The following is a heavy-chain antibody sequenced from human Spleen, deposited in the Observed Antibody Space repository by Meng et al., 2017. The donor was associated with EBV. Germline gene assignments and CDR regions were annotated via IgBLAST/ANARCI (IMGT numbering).Heavy chain of an antibody. Sequence: QVQLQQGGAGLLKPSXXXXLXGXVYSESFSDYYWSWIRQPPGKGLEWIGEINHSGSTNYNTSLKSRVTISVDTSKNHFSLKLSSVTAADTAVYYCARSPGAVAEDWYFDLWGRGTLGTVSS. V-gene: IGHV4-34*01. D-gene: IGHD6-19*01. CDR1: SESFSDYY. CDR3: ARSPGAVAEDWYFDL. CDR2: INHSGST. J-gene: IGHJ2*01.